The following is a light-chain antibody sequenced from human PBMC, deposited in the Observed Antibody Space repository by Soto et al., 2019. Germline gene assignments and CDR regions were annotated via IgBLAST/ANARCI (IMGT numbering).Light chain of an antibody. CDR2: DVS. CDR1: SSDDGGYNY. J-gene: IGLJ2*01. V-gene: IGLV2-14*01. Sequence: QSVLTQPASVSGSPGQSITISCTGTSSDDGGYNYVSWYQQHPGKAPKLMIYDVSNRPSGVSNRFSGSKSGNTASLTISGLQAEDEADYYCSSYTSSSKVVFGGGTKLTVL. CDR3: SSYTSSSKVV.